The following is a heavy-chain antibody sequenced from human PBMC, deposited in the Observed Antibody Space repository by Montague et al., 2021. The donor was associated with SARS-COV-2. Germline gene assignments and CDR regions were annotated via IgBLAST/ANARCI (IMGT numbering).Heavy chain of an antibody. CDR2: INSDVSST. CDR1: GFTFSSSW. V-gene: IGHV3-74*01. D-gene: IGHD3-3*01. J-gene: IGHJ4*02. CDR3: TSGRKWSGDGGQVAY. Sequence: SLRLSCAASGFTFSSSWMYWVRQAPGKGLVWVSRINSDVSSTSYADSVKGRFTISRDNAKDTLFLQMDSLRAEDTAVYYCTSGRKWSGDGGQVAYWGQGTLVTASS.